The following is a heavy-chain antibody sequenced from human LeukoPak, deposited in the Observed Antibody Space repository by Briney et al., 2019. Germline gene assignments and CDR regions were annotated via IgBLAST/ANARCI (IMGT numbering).Heavy chain of an antibody. V-gene: IGHV3-21*01. CDR3: AKDLSSSGSYSSVDH. Sequence: GGSLRLSCEASGFTFNTYSMNWARQAPGKGLEWVSSIDSSGGYMFYADSVKGRFTISRDNSKNALYLQMNSLRAEDTAVYYCAKDLSSSGSYSSVDHWGQGTLVTVSS. D-gene: IGHD1-26*01. CDR2: IDSSGGYM. J-gene: IGHJ4*02. CDR1: GFTFNTYS.